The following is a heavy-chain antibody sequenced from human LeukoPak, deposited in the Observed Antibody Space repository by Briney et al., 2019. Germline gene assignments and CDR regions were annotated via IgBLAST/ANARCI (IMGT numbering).Heavy chain of an antibody. Sequence: SETLSLTCALSTVSGSSGNFWSWVRQPPGEGLEWIGEVNKSGRTNYNPSLKTRVTISIDASKNQLSLELTSVTAADTAVYYCARELLGAPTPGAYWGQGTRVTVSS. J-gene: IGHJ4*02. D-gene: IGHD1-26*01. CDR2: VNKSGRT. CDR3: ARELLGAPTPGAY. V-gene: IGHV4-4*02. CDR1: TVSGSSGNF.